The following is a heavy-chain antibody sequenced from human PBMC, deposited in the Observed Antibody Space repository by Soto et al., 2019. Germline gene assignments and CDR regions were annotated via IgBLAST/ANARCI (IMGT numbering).Heavy chain of an antibody. D-gene: IGHD3-3*01. CDR2: IYYSGST. J-gene: IGHJ4*02. Sequence: SETLSLTCTVSGVSISSGDYYWSWIRQPPGKGLEWIGYIYYSGSTYYNPSLKSRVTISEDTSKNQFSLKLSSVTAADTAVYYCARRSYYNFWSGLDYWGQGTLVTVSS. CDR1: GVSISSGDYY. V-gene: IGHV4-30-4*01. CDR3: ARRSYYNFWSGLDY.